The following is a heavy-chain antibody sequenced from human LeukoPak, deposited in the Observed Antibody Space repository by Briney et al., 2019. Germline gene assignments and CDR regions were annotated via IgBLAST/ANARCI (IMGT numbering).Heavy chain of an antibody. CDR1: GGSFSGYY. Sequence: SETLSLTCAVYGGSFSGYYWNWIRQPPGKGLEWIREINHSGSTNYNPSLKSRVTISVDTSKNQFSLKLSSVTAADTAVYYCARGTGYSSGWTSEYFQHWGQGTLVTVSS. V-gene: IGHV4-34*01. CDR2: INHSGST. CDR3: ARGTGYSSGWTSEYFQH. D-gene: IGHD6-19*01. J-gene: IGHJ1*01.